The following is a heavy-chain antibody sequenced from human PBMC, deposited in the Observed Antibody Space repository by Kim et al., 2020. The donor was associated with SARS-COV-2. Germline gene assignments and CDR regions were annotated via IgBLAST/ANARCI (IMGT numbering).Heavy chain of an antibody. CDR1: GFTFSSYA. J-gene: IGHJ5*02. CDR2: ISYDGSNK. D-gene: IGHD2-2*01. CDR3: AREYCSSTSCYGVDP. Sequence: GGSLRLSCAASGFTFSSYAMHWVRQAPGKGLEWVAVISYDGSNKYYADSVKGRFTISRDNSKNTLYLQMNSLRAEDTAVYYCAREYCSSTSCYGVDPWGQGTLVTVSS. V-gene: IGHV3-30*04.